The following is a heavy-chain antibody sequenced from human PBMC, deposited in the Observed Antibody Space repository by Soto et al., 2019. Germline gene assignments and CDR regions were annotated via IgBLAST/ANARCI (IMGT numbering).Heavy chain of an antibody. CDR2: IIPIFGTA. J-gene: IGHJ4*02. Sequence: QVQLVQSGAEVKKPGSSVKVSCKASGGTFSSYSINWVRQAPGQGLEWMGEIIPIFGTANYAQKFQGRVTITASESTSTAYMELSRLRSEDTAVYYCARDGGRHSGGIDYWGQGTLVTVSS. CDR1: GGTFSSYS. CDR3: ARDGGRHSGGIDY. D-gene: IGHD1-26*01. V-gene: IGHV1-69*01.